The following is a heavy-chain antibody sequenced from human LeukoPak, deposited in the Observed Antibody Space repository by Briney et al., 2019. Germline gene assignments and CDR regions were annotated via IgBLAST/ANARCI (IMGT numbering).Heavy chain of an antibody. D-gene: IGHD2-2*02. CDR2: IYSGGNT. CDR3: ARGYCSSTSCYMGGYLRS. J-gene: IGHJ5*02. V-gene: IGHV3-53*01. CDR1: GFTFSSYA. Sequence: GGSLRLSCAASGFTFSSYAMSWVRQAPGKGLEWVSVIYSGGNTYYADSVKGRFTISRDNSKNTLYLQMNSLRAEDTAVYYCARGYCSSTSCYMGGYLRSWGQGTLVTVSS.